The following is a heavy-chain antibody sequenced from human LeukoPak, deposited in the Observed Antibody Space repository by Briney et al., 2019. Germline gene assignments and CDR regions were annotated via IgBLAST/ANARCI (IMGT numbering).Heavy chain of an antibody. CDR2: ISWNSGTI. Sequence: GGSLRLSCAASGFTFDDYAMHWVRQAPGQGLEWVSRISWNSGTIDYADSVKGRFTISRDNAKNSLNLQMNSLRAEDMALYYCVKGGASYLDAFDIWGQGTMVTVSS. CDR3: VKGGASYLDAFDI. D-gene: IGHD1-26*01. CDR1: GFTFDDYA. J-gene: IGHJ3*02. V-gene: IGHV3-9*03.